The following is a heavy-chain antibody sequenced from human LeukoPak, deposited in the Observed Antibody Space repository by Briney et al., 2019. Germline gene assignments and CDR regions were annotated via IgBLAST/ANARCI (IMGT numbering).Heavy chain of an antibody. CDR3: ARGRAGYSSSWGI. CDR1: RFSFSSYE. J-gene: IGHJ3*02. D-gene: IGHD6-13*01. CDR2: ISSSGSTI. V-gene: IGHV3-48*03. Sequence: GGSLRLSCVASRFSFSSYEMNWVRQAPGKGLEWLSYISSSGSTIFYADSVKGRFTISRDNAKNSLYLQMNRLRAEGTAVYYCARGRAGYSSSWGIWGQGTMVTVSS.